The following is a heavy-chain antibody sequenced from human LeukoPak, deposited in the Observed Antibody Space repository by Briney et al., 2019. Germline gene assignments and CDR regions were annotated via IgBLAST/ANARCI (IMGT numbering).Heavy chain of an antibody. V-gene: IGHV4-38-2*02. CDR1: GDSISSGNY. Sequence: SETLSLTCTVSGDSISSGNYWGWVRQPPGKGLEWIGSIYHSGSTYYNPSLKSRVTISVDTSKNQFSLKLSSVTAADTAVYYCTSDSSGYYYFDYWGRGSLVTVSS. CDR2: IYHSGST. CDR3: TSDSSGYYYFDY. D-gene: IGHD3-22*01. J-gene: IGHJ4*02.